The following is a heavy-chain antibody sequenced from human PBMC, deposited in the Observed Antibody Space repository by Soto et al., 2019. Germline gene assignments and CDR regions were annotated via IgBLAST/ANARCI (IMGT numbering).Heavy chain of an antibody. CDR2: VHSDGTTT. CDR1: GGSISSSSYY. V-gene: IGHV3-74*01. J-gene: IGHJ3*02. CDR3: ARGERGGFDM. D-gene: IGHD1-26*01. Sequence: PSETLSLTCTVSGGSISSSSYYWGWIRQPPGKGLEWISHVHSDGTTTTYADSVKGRFTISRDNAKNSLYLQMNSLRGEDTAIYYCARGERGGFDMWGQGTKVTVSS.